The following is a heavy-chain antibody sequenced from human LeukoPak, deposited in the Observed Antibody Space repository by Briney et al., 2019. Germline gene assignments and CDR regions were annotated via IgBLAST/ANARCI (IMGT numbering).Heavy chain of an antibody. CDR1: VFTFSSSA. Sequence: TGGPLRLSSAASVFTFSSSAISWVRPAPGKLLEWVAAINGGGSSTYYEASVKGRITISSNTYKNTLYLQMNSLRAEDTGVYYCAKAPGLAVAGLDYWGQGTLVTVSS. CDR3: AKAPGLAVAGLDY. D-gene: IGHD6-19*01. V-gene: IGHV3-23*01. CDR2: INGGGSST. J-gene: IGHJ4*02.